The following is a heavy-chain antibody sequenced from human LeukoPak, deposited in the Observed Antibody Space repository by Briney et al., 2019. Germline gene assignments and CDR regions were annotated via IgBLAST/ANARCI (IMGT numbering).Heavy chain of an antibody. Sequence: PSQTLSLTCAISGDSVSSDSAAWNWIRQSPSRGLEWLGRTYYRSQLFIDYAVSVKTRITIKSDTSRNQFSLELNSVTPEDTGVYYCARGSGYYDTGSFSFVDNWGQGTLVTVSS. CDR1: GDSVSSDSAA. CDR3: ARGSGYYDTGSFSFVDN. D-gene: IGHD3-22*01. V-gene: IGHV6-1*01. J-gene: IGHJ4*02. CDR2: TYYRSQLFI.